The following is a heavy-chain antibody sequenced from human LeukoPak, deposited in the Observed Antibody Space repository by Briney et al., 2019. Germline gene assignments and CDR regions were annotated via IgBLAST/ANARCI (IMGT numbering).Heavy chain of an antibody. Sequence: KTSETLSLTCTVSGGSISSGGYYWTWIRQPPGKGLEWIGYIYHSGSTFYNPSLKSRVTISVDRSKNQFSLKLSSVTAADTAVYYCARVRYYDSSGYDYWGQGTLVTVSS. V-gene: IGHV4-30-2*01. D-gene: IGHD3-22*01. J-gene: IGHJ4*02. CDR2: IYHSGST. CDR1: GGSISSGGYY. CDR3: ARVRYYDSSGYDY.